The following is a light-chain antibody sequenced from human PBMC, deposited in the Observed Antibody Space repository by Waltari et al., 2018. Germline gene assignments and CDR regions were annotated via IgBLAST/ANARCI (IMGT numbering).Light chain of an antibody. J-gene: IGKJ2*01. CDR2: WAS. CDR3: QSYVYSRPEYA. V-gene: IGKV4-1*01. Sequence: DLVVTQSPDSLAVSLGERATINCKSSQSVLKESDNRNYLSWYQHKPGQPPRLLLYWASARKSEFPDLVSGSGSGTDFTLTISILRAEDVAVYYYQSYVYSRPEYAFGQGTKLEI. CDR1: QSVLKESDNRNY.